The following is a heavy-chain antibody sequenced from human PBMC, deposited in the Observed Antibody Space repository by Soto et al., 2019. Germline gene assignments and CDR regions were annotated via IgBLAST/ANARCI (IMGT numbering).Heavy chain of an antibody. J-gene: IGHJ4*02. CDR2: IYSGTT. V-gene: IGHV4-30-2*01. CDR1: GVSISSGGYS. CDR3: AREDSGAFFDF. D-gene: IGHD2-15*01. Sequence: QVQLQESASGPVKPSQTLSLTCAVSGVSISSGGYSWSWIRQPPGKGMEWIGYIYSGTTHYNPSLKSRVTISVDRSKNQVSLSLKSVTAADTAVYYCAREDSGAFFDFWGQGNLVTVSS.